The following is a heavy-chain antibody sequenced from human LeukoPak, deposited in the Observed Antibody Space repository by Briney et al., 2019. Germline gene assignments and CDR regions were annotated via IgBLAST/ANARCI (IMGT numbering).Heavy chain of an antibody. CDR2: ISSNGGST. CDR3: AKDLVTGSLDY. V-gene: IGHV3-23*01. J-gene: IGHJ4*02. CDR1: GFTFSSYA. Sequence: GGSLRLSCAASGFTFSSYAMTWVRQAPGKGLEWVSSISSNGGSTYYADSVRGRFTISRDNSKNTLYLQMNSLRAEDTAIYYCAKDLVTGSLDYWGQGTLVTVSS. D-gene: IGHD3-10*01.